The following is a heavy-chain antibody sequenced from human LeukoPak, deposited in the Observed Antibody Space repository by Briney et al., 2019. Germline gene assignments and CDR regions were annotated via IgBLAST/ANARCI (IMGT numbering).Heavy chain of an antibody. J-gene: IGHJ4*02. CDR2: ISGSGGST. D-gene: IGHD3-16*01. CDR3: AKDRRGLANLDY. Sequence: GGSLRLSCAASGFAFSSSAMSWVRQAPGKGLEWVSGISGSGGSTYYADSVKGRFTISRDNSKNTLYLQMNSLRAEDTAVYYCAKDRRGLANLDYWGQGTLVTVSS. V-gene: IGHV3-23*01. CDR1: GFAFSSSA.